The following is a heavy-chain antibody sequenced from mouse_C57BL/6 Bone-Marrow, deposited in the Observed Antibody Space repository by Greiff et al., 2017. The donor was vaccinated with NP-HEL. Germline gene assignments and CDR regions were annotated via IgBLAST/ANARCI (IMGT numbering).Heavy chain of an antibody. CDR3: ARSVSYYYGSSYEWNFDY. D-gene: IGHD1-1*01. V-gene: IGHV1-26*01. Sequence: EVQLQQSGPELVKPGASVKISCKASGYTFTDYYMNWVKQSHGKSLEWIGDINPNNGGTSYNQKFKGKATLTVDKSSSTAYMELRSLTSEDSAVYYCARSVSYYYGSSYEWNFDYWGQGTTLTVSS. CDR1: GYTFTDYY. CDR2: INPNNGGT. J-gene: IGHJ2*01.